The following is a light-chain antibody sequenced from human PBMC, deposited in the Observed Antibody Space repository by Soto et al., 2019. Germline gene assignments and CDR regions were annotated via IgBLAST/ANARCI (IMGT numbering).Light chain of an antibody. CDR1: RSISSW. J-gene: IGKJ1*01. Sequence: DIPMTQSPSTLSASVGDRVTITCRASRSISSWLAWYQQNPGKAPKLLIYKASSLESGVPSRFSGSGSGTEFTLTISSLQPDDFATYYCQQYNSYSWTFGQGTKVEIK. CDR3: QQYNSYSWT. CDR2: KAS. V-gene: IGKV1-5*03.